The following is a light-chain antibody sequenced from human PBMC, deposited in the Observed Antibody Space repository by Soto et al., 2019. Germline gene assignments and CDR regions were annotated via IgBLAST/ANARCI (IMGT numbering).Light chain of an antibody. CDR3: RQADSFPWT. V-gene: IGKV3-15*01. CDR2: DAS. CDR1: HSASSS. Sequence: EIVLTQSPGTLSLSPGERATLSCRASHSASSSLAWYQQKPGQAPRLLIYDASTRATGIPARFSGSGSGTAFTLTVSSLQPEDFAIYYCRQADSFPWTFGQGTKVDIK. J-gene: IGKJ1*01.